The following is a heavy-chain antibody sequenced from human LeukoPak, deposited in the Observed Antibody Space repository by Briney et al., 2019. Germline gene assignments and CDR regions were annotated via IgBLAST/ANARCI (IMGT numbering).Heavy chain of an antibody. CDR2: IIPIFGTT. D-gene: IGHD3-10*01. Sequence: SVKVSCKASGGTLSRYAISWVRQAPGQGPEWMGGIIPIFGTTNYAQKFQGRVTITADEPTSTAYMELSSLRSEDTAVYYCARIVGIASRGYFDYWGQGTLVTVSS. CDR1: GGTLSRYA. V-gene: IGHV1-69*13. J-gene: IGHJ4*02. CDR3: ARIVGIASRGYFDY.